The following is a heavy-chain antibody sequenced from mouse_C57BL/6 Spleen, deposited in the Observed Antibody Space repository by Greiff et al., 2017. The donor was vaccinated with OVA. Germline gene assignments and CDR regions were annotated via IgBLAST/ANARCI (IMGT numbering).Heavy chain of an antibody. Sequence: QVQLQQPGAELVKPGASVKLSCKASGYTFTSYWMQWVKQRPGQGLEWIGEIDPSDSYTNYNQKFKGKATLTVDTSSSTAYMQLSSLTSEDSAVYYCARSTVVRTYFDYWGQGTTLTVSS. CDR2: IDPSDSYT. D-gene: IGHD1-1*01. V-gene: IGHV1-50*01. CDR1: GYTFTSYW. CDR3: ARSTVVRTYFDY. J-gene: IGHJ2*01.